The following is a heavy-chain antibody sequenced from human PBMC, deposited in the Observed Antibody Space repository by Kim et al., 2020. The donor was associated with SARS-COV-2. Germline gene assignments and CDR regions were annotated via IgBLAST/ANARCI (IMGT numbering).Heavy chain of an antibody. CDR2: ISSSSYI. CDR1: GFTFSSYS. V-gene: IGHV3-21*01. J-gene: IGHJ6*02. CDR3: ARDGVRTIVVVPAAIHENYYYYYGMDV. D-gene: IGHD2-2*02. Sequence: GGSLRLSCAASGFTFSSYSMNWVRQAPGKGLEWVSSISSSSYIYYADSVKGRFTISRDNAKNSLYLQMNSLRAEDTAVYYCARDGVRTIVVVPAAIHENYYYYYGMDVWGQGTTVTVSS.